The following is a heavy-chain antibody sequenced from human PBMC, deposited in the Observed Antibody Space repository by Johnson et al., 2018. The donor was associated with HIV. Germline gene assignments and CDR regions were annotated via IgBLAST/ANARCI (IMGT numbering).Heavy chain of an antibody. CDR3: AKEGRYVEGAFDI. D-gene: IGHD5-12*01. J-gene: IGHJ3*02. CDR1: GFTFSSYA. CDR2: ISYDGSNK. Sequence: QVQLVESGGGLVKPGGSLRLSCAASGFTFSSYAMHWVRQAPGKGLEWVAVISYDGSNKYYADSVKGRFTISRDNSKNTLYLQMNSLRAEDTAVYYCAKEGRYVEGAFDIWGQGTMVTVSS. V-gene: IGHV3-30*04.